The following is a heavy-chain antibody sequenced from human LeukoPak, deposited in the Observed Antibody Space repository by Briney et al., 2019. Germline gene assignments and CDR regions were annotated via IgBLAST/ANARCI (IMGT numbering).Heavy chain of an antibody. J-gene: IGHJ4*02. D-gene: IGHD6-6*01. Sequence: SVKISCKASGGTFSSYAISWVRQAPGQGLEWMGRIIPILGIANYAQKFQGRVMITADKSTSTAYMELSSLRSEDTAVYYCATPDGSVAARPGRVTDPFDYWGQGTLVTVSS. CDR2: IIPILGIA. V-gene: IGHV1-69*04. CDR1: GGTFSSYA. CDR3: ATPDGSVAARPGRVTDPFDY.